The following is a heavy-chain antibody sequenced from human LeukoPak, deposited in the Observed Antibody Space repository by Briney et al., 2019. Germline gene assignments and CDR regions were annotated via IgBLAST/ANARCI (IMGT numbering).Heavy chain of an antibody. CDR1: GFTVSSNY. Sequence: GGSLRLSCAASGFTVSSNYMSWVRQAPGKGLEWVSIIYSAGTTYYADSVRGRFTISRDNSKNTLYLQMNSLRAEDTAVYYCAKGPSAGYFDYWGQGTLVTVSS. CDR3: AKGPSAGYFDY. CDR2: IYSAGTT. V-gene: IGHV3-66*01. J-gene: IGHJ4*02. D-gene: IGHD6-25*01.